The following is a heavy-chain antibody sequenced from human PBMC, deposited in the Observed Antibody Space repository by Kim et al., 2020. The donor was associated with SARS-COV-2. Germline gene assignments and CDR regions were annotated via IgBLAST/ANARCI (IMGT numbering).Heavy chain of an antibody. V-gene: IGHV3-30*02. Sequence: SVRGRFTISRDISKRTLFLPMNSLRPEDTAVYYCATDWAAFSSGTYVFDFWGRGTLVTVSS. J-gene: IGHJ4*02. CDR3: ATDWAAFSSGTYVFDF. D-gene: IGHD3-10*01.